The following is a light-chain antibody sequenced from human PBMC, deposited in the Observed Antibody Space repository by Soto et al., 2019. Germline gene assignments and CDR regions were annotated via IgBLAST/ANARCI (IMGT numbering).Light chain of an antibody. J-gene: IGKJ1*01. Sequence: EIVLTQSPGTLSLSPGERATLSCRASQSVSSSYLAWYQQKPGQAPRLLIYGASSRATGNPDRFSGSGSETDFTLTISRLEPEDVAVYFCQQYGSSSWTFGQGTKVEIK. CDR1: QSVSSSY. CDR2: GAS. CDR3: QQYGSSSWT. V-gene: IGKV3-20*01.